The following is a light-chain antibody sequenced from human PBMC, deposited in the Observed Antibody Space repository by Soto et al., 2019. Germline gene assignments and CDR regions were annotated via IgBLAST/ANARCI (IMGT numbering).Light chain of an antibody. CDR1: QSVSSSY. Sequence: EIVLTQSLCTLSLSPGERATLSCMASQSVSSSYLAWYQQKPGQAPRLLIYGASSRATGIPDRFSGSGSGTDFTLTISRLEPEDFAVYYCQQYGSSPQTFGQGTKV. V-gene: IGKV3-20*01. CDR3: QQYGSSPQT. CDR2: GAS. J-gene: IGKJ1*01.